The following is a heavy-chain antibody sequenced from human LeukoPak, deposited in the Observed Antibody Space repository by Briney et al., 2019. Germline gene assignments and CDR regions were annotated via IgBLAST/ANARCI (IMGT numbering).Heavy chain of an antibody. Sequence: GGSLGPSCAASGFTFSSYAMSWVRQAPGKGLEWVSGISGSGDNTYYADSVKGRFTISRDNSKNTLYLLMDSLRAEDTAVYHCAKRDGSGFAFEVWGQGTMVTVSS. V-gene: IGHV3-23*01. CDR2: ISGSGDNT. CDR1: GFTFSSYA. J-gene: IGHJ3*01. CDR3: AKRDGSGFAFEV. D-gene: IGHD6-19*01.